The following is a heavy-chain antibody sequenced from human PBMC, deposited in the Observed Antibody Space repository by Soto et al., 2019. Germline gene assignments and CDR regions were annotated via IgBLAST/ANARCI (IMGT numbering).Heavy chain of an antibody. Sequence: ASVKVSCKASGYTFTGCYMRWVRQAPGQGLEWMGWINPNSGGTNYAQKFQGWVTMTRDTSISTAYMELSRLRSDDTAVYYCARGGRSAAQYYYYYMDVWGKGTTVTVSS. D-gene: IGHD2-2*01. CDR3: ARGGRSAAQYYYYYMDV. CDR1: GYTFTGCY. CDR2: INPNSGGT. V-gene: IGHV1-2*04. J-gene: IGHJ6*03.